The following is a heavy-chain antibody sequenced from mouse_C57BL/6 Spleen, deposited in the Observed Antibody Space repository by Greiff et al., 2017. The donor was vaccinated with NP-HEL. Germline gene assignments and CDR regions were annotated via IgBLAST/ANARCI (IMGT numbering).Heavy chain of an antibody. CDR3: ARYDYDGGLYAMDY. CDR1: GYTFTSYG. Sequence: QVQLKESGAELARPGASVKLSCKASGYTFTSYGISWVKQRTGQGLEWIGEIYPRSGNTYYNEKFKGKATLTADKSSSTAYMELRSLTSEDSAVYFCARYDYDGGLYAMDYWGQGTSVTVSS. D-gene: IGHD2-4*01. CDR2: IYPRSGNT. J-gene: IGHJ4*01. V-gene: IGHV1-81*01.